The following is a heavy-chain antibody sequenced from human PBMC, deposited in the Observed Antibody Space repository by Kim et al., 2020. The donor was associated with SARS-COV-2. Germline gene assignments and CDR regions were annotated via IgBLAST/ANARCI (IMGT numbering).Heavy chain of an antibody. CDR3: ARHVGVGVLGWKDTAMVTLYYFDY. CDR1: GYSFTSYW. J-gene: IGHJ4*02. Sequence: GESLKISCKGSGYSFTSYWIGWVRQMPGKGLEWMGIIYPGDSDTRYSPSFQGQVTISADKSISTAYLQWSSLKASDTAMYYCARHVGVGVLGWKDTAMVTLYYFDYWGQGTLVTVSS. V-gene: IGHV5-51*01. D-gene: IGHD5-18*01. CDR2: IYPGDSDT.